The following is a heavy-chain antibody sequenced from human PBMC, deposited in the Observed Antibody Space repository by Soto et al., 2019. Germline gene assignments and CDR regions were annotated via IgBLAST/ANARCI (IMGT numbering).Heavy chain of an antibody. CDR1: GGSISRYY. Sequence: PSETLCLTWLVSGGSISRYYGSWIRQTAGKRLEWIGRMYHTGTTDYNPSLKRRLSMSVDTSKNQFSLRLSSVTAADTALYYCARDVGYTGYEQGNPFDLWGQGTMVNVSS. J-gene: IGHJ3*01. CDR3: ARDVGYTGYEQGNPFDL. V-gene: IGHV4-4*07. D-gene: IGHD5-12*01. CDR2: MYHTGTT.